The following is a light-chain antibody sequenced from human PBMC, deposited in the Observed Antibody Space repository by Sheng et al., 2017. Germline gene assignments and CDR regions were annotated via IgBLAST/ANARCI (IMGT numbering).Light chain of an antibody. CDR2: GAS. CDR3: QQYGSSLRLT. V-gene: IGKV3-20*01. Sequence: EIVLTQSPATLSVSPGERATLSCRASQSASSNLAWYQQKPGQAPRLLIYGASNRATGVPARFSGSGSGTDFTLTISRLEPEDFAVYYCQQYGSSLRLTFGGGTKVEIK. CDR1: QSASSN. J-gene: IGKJ4*01.